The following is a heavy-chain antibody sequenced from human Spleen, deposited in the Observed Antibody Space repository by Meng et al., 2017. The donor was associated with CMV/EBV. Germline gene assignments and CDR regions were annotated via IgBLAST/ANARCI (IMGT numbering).Heavy chain of an antibody. D-gene: IGHD3-22*01. J-gene: IGHJ4*02. CDR3: AKGRGRFDSTGYHFDY. CDR2: NSGYNGNA. Sequence: ASVKVSCKASGNTFMNFVVTWIRQAPGQGLEWMGWNSGYNGNANYAQSFQGRLTMTRDTSTSTVYMELSSLRSEDSAVYFCAKGRGRFDSTGYHFDYWGQGTLVTVSS. CDR1: GNTFMNFV. V-gene: IGHV1-18*01.